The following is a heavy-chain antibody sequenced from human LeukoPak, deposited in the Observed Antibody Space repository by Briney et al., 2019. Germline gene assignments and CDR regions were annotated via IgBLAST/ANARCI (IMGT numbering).Heavy chain of an antibody. CDR2: ISGSGDIT. CDR3: AKDSSRDWAPFDY. V-gene: IGHV3-23*01. D-gene: IGHD3-9*01. J-gene: IGHJ4*02. Sequence: GGSLRLSCAASGFTFSTYNMNWVRQAPGKGLEWISGISGSGDITWYADSVKGRFTISRDNSKNTLYLQMNSLRAEDTAVYYCAKDSSRDWAPFDYWGQGTLVTVSS. CDR1: GFTFSTYN.